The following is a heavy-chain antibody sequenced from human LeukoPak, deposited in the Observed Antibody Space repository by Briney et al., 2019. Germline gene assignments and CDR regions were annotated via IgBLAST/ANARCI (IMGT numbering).Heavy chain of an antibody. Sequence: GGSLRLSCAASGFTFSSYVMHWVRQAPGKGLEWVAIISYDGSNEYYADSVKGRFTISRDNSKNTLYLQMNSLRAADTAVYYCASTVDMLGEPDYWGQGTLVTVSS. CDR1: GFTFSSYV. D-gene: IGHD3-16*01. CDR3: ASTVDMLGEPDY. V-gene: IGHV3-30*04. CDR2: ISYDGSNE. J-gene: IGHJ4*02.